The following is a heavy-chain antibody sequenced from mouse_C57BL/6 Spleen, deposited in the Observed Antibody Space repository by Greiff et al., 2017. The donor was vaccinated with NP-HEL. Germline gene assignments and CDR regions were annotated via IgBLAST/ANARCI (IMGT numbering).Heavy chain of an antibody. CDR3: TSLDSSGLAWFAY. CDR2: IYPGNSDT. D-gene: IGHD3-2*02. CDR1: GYTFTSYW. V-gene: IGHV1-5*01. Sequence: EVQLQESGTVLARPGASVKMSCKTSGYTFTSYWMHWVKQRPGQGLEWIGAIYPGNSDTSYNQKFKGKAKLTAVTSASTAYMELSSLTNEDSAVYYCTSLDSSGLAWFAYWGQGTLVTVSA. J-gene: IGHJ3*01.